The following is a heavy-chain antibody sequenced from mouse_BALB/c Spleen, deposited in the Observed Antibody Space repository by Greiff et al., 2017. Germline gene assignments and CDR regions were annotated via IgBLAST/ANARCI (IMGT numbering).Heavy chain of an antibody. CDR1: GYTFTSYW. D-gene: IGHD2-14*01. CDR3: TRGSYYRYDVAMDY. J-gene: IGHJ4*01. V-gene: IGHV1-69*02. CDR2: IYPSDSYT. Sequence: VQLQQPGAELVRPGASVKLSCKASGYTFTSYWINWVKQRPGQGLEWIGNIYPSDSYTNYNQKFKDKATLTVDKSSSTAYMQLSSPTSEDSAVYYCTRGSYYRYDVAMDYWGQGTSVTVSS.